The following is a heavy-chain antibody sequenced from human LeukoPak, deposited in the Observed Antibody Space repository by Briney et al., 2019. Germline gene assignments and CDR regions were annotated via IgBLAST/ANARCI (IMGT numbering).Heavy chain of an antibody. Sequence: GGSLRLSCATSGFNFHRYTIHWVRQAPGKGLEWVSLAGWAGGTTYYSDSVRGRFTISRDSGRNSVHLQMNSLTTDDTAFYFCAKELDTMFFDYWGQGALVTVSS. CDR2: AGWAGGTT. J-gene: IGHJ4*02. V-gene: IGHV3-43*01. CDR1: GFNFHRYT. CDR3: AKELDTMFFDY. D-gene: IGHD3-10*02.